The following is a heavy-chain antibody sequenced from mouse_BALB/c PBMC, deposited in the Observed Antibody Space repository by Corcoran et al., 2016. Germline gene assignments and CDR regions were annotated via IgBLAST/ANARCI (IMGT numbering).Heavy chain of an antibody. CDR3: ARHVFAY. CDR2: ILPGSGST. J-gene: IGHJ3*01. V-gene: IGHV1-9*01. Sequence: QVQLQQSGAEQMKPAASVKISCKAPDYTFSSYRVAWVKQRPGHGLEWIGEILPGSGSTNYNEKFKGKATFTADTSSNTAYMQLSSLTSEDSAVYYCARHVFAYWGQGTLVTVSA. CDR1: DYTFSSYR.